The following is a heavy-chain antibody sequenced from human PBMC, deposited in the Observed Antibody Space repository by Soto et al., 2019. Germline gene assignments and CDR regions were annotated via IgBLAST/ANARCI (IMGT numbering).Heavy chain of an antibody. CDR1: GFTFSSYA. D-gene: IGHD6-13*01. CDR2: ISGSGGST. V-gene: IGHV3-23*01. J-gene: IGHJ4*02. Sequence: PGGSLRLSCEASGFTFSSYAMSWVRQAPGKGLEWVSAISGSGGSTYYADSVKGRFTISRDNSKNTLYLQMNSLRAEDTAVYYCAKLEGYSSSWTSTDYWGQGTLVTVSS. CDR3: AKLEGYSSSWTSTDY.